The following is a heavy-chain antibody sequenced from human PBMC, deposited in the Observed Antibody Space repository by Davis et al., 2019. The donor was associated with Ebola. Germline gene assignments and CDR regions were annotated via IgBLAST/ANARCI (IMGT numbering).Heavy chain of an antibody. J-gene: IGHJ4*02. CDR1: GGSISSGDYY. CDR2: IYYSGST. Sequence: GSLRLSCTVSGGSISSGDYYWSWIRQPPGKGLEWIGYIYYSGSTNYNPSLKSRVTISVDTSKNQFSLKLSSVTAADTAVYYCARVSSGYGFDYWGQGTLVTVSS. CDR3: ARVSSGYGFDY. V-gene: IGHV4-61*08. D-gene: IGHD5-12*01.